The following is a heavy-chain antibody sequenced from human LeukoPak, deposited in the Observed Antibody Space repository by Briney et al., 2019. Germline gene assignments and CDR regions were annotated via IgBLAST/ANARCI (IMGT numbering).Heavy chain of an antibody. CDR1: GSTFSSYA. V-gene: IGHV3-23*01. Sequence: PGGSLRLSCAASGSTFSSYAMSWVRQAPGKGLEWVSAISGSGGSTYYADSVKGRFTISRDNSKNTLYLQMNSLRAEDTAVYYCAKEGYDFWSGQSSFSSGVDYWGQGTLVTVSS. CDR2: ISGSGGST. D-gene: IGHD3-3*01. J-gene: IGHJ4*02. CDR3: AKEGYDFWSGQSSFSSGVDY.